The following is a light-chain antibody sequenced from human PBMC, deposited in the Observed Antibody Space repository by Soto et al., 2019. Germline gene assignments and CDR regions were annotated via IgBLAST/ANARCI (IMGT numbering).Light chain of an antibody. CDR1: DNDVDGYDF. CDR3: CSHSTSIAWV. J-gene: IGLJ3*02. V-gene: IGLV2-14*01. CDR2: QVT. Sequence: QSALTQSASVSGSPGQSITISCTGTDNDVDGYDFVSWYQQHPGRAPKLLIHQVTIRLSGISSRFSGSKSGNTASLTITGLQPEDEAMYFCCSHSTSIAWVFGGGTKLTVL.